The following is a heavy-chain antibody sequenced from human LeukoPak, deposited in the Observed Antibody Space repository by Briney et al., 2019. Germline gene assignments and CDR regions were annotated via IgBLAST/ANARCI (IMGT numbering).Heavy chain of an antibody. CDR3: LGTEWDGRDP. CDR1: GYIFTTFD. J-gene: IGHJ5*02. Sequence: ASVKVSCKASGYIFTTFDFHWLRQAPGQGLEWVGWMSPNTGNTGYAQKFQGRVTMTRDTSISTAYMELSSLTLEDTAVYYCLGTEWDGRDPWGQGTLVTVSS. CDR2: MSPNTGNT. V-gene: IGHV1-8*01. D-gene: IGHD1-26*01.